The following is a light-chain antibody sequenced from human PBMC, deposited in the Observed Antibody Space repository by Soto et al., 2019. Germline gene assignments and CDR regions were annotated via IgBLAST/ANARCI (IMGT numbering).Light chain of an antibody. CDR1: QSVSSY. V-gene: IGKV3-11*01. J-gene: IGKJ1*01. Sequence: IVVKQSPATRSRSPGERATLSCRASQSVSSYLSWYQQKPGQAPRLLTYDASNRATGIPARFSGSGSGTDFTLTISSLEPEDFAVYYCQQRNIWPRTFGQGTNVDIK. CDR2: DAS. CDR3: QQRNIWPRT.